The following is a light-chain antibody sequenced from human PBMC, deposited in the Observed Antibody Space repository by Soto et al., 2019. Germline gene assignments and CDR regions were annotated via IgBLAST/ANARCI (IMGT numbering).Light chain of an antibody. CDR2: EVS. CDR1: SSDVGGYNY. V-gene: IGLV2-14*01. Sequence: QSVLTQPAFVSGSPGQSITISCTGTSSDVGGYNYVSWYQHPPGKAPKLMISEVSNRPSGVSNRFSGSKSGNTASLTISGIQAEDEADYYCSSYTSTSTRVFGTGTKLTVL. CDR3: SSYTSTSTRV. J-gene: IGLJ1*01.